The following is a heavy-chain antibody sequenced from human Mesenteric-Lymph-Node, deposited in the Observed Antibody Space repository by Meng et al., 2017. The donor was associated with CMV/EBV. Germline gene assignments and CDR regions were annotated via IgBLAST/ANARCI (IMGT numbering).Heavy chain of an antibody. Sequence: TLSLPCAVSRGSISSSSYYWGWIRQPPGKGLEWIGSIYYSGSTYYNPSLKSRVTISVDTSKNQFSLKLSSVTAADTAVYYCARGTVNWGQGTLVTVSS. CDR3: ARGTVN. CDR2: IYYSGST. CDR1: RGSISSSSYY. J-gene: IGHJ4*02. V-gene: IGHV4-39*01. D-gene: IGHD4-17*01.